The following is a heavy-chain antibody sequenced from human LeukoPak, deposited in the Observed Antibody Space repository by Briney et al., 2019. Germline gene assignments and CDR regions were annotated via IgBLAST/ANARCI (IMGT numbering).Heavy chain of an antibody. J-gene: IGHJ4*02. CDR2: FDPEDGET. D-gene: IGHD3-22*01. V-gene: IGHV1-24*01. CDR1: GYTLTELS. CDR3: ATFKEVYDSSGFY. Sequence: ASVKVSCKVSGYTLTELSMHWVRQAPGKGLEWMGGFDPEDGETIYAQEFQGRVTMTEDTSTDTAYMELSSLRSEDTAVYYCATFKEVYDSSGFYWGQGTLVTVSS.